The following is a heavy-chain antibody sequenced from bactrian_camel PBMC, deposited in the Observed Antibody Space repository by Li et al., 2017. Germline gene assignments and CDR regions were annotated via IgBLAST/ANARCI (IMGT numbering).Heavy chain of an antibody. J-gene: IGHJ4*01. CDR3: AADLVTGGNWRSIDHWSY. V-gene: IGHV3S63*01. CDR2: IYGGITT. Sequence: HVQLVESGGGSVQTGGSLRLSCAVSGFTFDDYTMGWFRQAPGKEREGVAAIYGGITTYYDDSVKGRFTISQDNAKPMLYLQMNALKPEDTAMYYCAADLVTGGNWRSIDHWSYWGQGTQVTVS. D-gene: IGHD7*01. CDR1: GFTFDDYT.